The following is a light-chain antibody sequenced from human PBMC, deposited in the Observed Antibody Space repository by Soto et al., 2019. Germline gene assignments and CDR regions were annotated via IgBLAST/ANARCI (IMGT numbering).Light chain of an antibody. CDR2: GAS. J-gene: IGKJ1*01. CDR3: HQYENWPQT. V-gene: IGKV3-20*01. CDR1: QSVSSSY. Sequence: EIMLTQSPGTLSLNPGERATLSCRASQSVSSSYLAWYQQKPGQAPRLLIYGASNRATGIPDRFSGSGSGTEFTLTISSLQSEDFALYYCHQYENWPQTFGQGTKV.